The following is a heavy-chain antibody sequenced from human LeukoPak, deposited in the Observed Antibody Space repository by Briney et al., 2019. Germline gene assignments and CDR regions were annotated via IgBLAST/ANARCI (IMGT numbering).Heavy chain of an antibody. CDR2: IYYTGNT. CDR1: GGSISSYC. D-gene: IGHD6-6*01. Sequence: SETLSLTCTVSGGSISSYCWSWIRQPPGKGLEWIGYIYYTGNTNYNPSLKSRVTISVDTSKNQFSLKLSSVTAADTAFYYCARSASSSSRSAFDIWGQGTMVTVSS. V-gene: IGHV4-59*01. CDR3: ARSASSSSRSAFDI. J-gene: IGHJ3*02.